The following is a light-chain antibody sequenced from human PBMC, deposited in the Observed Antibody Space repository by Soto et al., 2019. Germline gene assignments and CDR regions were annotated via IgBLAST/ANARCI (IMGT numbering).Light chain of an antibody. CDR2: EVT. CDR1: SSDVGYYNY. J-gene: IGLJ1*01. Sequence: QSVLTQPPSASGSPGQSVTISCTGTSSDVGYYNYVSWYQQHPGKAPKLMIYEVTKRPSGVPDRFSGSKSGNTASLTVSGLQAEDEADYYCFSYAGGDHVLGTGTKLTVL. CDR3: FSYAGGDHV. V-gene: IGLV2-8*01.